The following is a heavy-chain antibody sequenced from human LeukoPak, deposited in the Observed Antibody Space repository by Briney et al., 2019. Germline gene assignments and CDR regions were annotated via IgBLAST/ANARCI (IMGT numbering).Heavy chain of an antibody. Sequence: GWSLRLSCAASGFTFSRSAMTWVRQTPGKGLDWVSSISSSGNTYYADSVKGGFTISRDNSKNMLYLQMNSLRAEDTAVYYCVKGRISEDGLDFWGQGTLVTVSS. D-gene: IGHD6-13*01. J-gene: IGHJ4*02. CDR3: VKGRISEDGLDF. CDR2: ISSSGNT. V-gene: IGHV3-23*01. CDR1: GFTFSRSA.